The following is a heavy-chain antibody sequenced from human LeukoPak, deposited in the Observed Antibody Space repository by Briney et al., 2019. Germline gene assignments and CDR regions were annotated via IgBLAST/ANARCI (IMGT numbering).Heavy chain of an antibody. CDR1: GFTFRTYG. J-gene: IGHJ4*02. CDR3: AKYGSGLGEY. CDR2: VSSSGCST. V-gene: IGHV3-23*01. Sequence: PGGSLRLSCAASGFTFRTYGFSWVRQAPGKGLEWVSTVSSSGCSTYYADSAKGRFTISRDNSKNTLYLQMNRQRAKDTAVYYCAKYGSGLGEYWSQGTLVTVSS. D-gene: IGHD3-10*01.